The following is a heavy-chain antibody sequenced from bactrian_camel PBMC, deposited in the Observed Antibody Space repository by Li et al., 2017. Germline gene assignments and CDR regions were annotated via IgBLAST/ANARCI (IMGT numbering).Heavy chain of an antibody. J-gene: IGHJ4*01. Sequence: HVQLVESGGGSVEAGGSLTLSCTASGFTYTPRCMGWFRQAPGKEREGVAIIDRDGSTRYATSVKGRFTISKGSAMSSLHLEMRSLKPDDTAMYYCAATPIYYSPDLCPYTSSRYDWRGQGTQVTVS. CDR3: AATPIYYSPDLCPYTSSRYDW. CDR2: IDRDGST. D-gene: IGHD2*01. V-gene: IGHV3S55*01. CDR1: GFTYTPRC.